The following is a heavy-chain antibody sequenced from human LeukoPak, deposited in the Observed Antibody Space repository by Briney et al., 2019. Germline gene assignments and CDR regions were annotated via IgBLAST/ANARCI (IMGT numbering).Heavy chain of an antibody. V-gene: IGHV4-61*02. CDR3: ARGLVVTPSNWFDP. Sequence: SSETLSLTCTVSGDSISSGSYYWSWIRQPAGKGLEWIGRIYSSGSTNYNPSLKSRVTISVDTSKNQFSLKLTSVTAADTAVYYCARGLVVTPSNWFDPWGQGNLVTVS. CDR1: GDSISSGSYY. D-gene: IGHD3-22*01. J-gene: IGHJ5*02. CDR2: IYSSGST.